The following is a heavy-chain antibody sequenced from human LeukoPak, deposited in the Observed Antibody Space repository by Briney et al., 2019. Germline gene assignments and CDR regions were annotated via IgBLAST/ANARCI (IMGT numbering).Heavy chain of an antibody. CDR2: INPNSGGT. D-gene: IGHD3-9*01. Sequence: ASVKVSCKASGYTFTGYYMHWVRQAPGQGLEWMGWINPNSGGTNYAQKFQGRVTMTRDTSISTAYMELSRLRSDDTAVYYCARTDYDILTGLYYAPDCWGQGTLVTVSS. V-gene: IGHV1-2*02. CDR3: ARTDYDILTGLYYAPDC. J-gene: IGHJ4*02. CDR1: GYTFTGYY.